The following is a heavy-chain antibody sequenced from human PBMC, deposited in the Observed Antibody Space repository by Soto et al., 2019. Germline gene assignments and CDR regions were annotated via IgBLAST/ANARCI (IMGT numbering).Heavy chain of an antibody. D-gene: IGHD3-22*01. CDR1: GGSISSSSYY. Sequence: SETLSLTCTVSGGSISSSSYYWGWIRQPPGKGLEWIGSIYYSGSTYYNPSLKSRVTISVDTSKNQFSLKLSSVTAADTAVYYCAGGYYYDSSGYYSYAFDIWGQGTVVT. CDR3: AGGYYYDSSGYYSYAFDI. J-gene: IGHJ3*02. CDR2: IYYSGST. V-gene: IGHV4-39*01.